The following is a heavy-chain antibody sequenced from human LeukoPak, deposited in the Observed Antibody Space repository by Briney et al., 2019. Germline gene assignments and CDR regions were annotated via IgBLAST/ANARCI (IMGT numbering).Heavy chain of an antibody. V-gene: IGHV3-33*06. D-gene: IGHD1-1*01. Sequence: GGSLRLSCAASGFTFSSYGVHWVRQAPGKGLEWVAVIWYDGSNKYYADSVKGRFTISRDNSKNTLYLQMNSLRAEDTAVHYCAKDVAPNWNDDAFDIWGQGTMVTVSS. CDR3: AKDVAPNWNDDAFDI. CDR2: IWYDGSNK. CDR1: GFTFSSYG. J-gene: IGHJ3*02.